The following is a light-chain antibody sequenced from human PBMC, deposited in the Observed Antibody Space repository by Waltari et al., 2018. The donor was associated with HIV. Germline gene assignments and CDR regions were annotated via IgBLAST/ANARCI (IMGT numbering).Light chain of an antibody. V-gene: IGLV3-10*01. CDR1: ALPIQH. J-gene: IGLJ3*02. CDR2: EDR. Sequence: SYELTQQPSVSVSPGQTASITCSGDALPIQHSYWYQQKSGQAPVLVIYEDRKRPSGIPERFSGSSSGTMATLTISGAQVEDEADYYCYSSDSSGFQRVFGGGTKLIVL. CDR3: YSSDSSGFQRV.